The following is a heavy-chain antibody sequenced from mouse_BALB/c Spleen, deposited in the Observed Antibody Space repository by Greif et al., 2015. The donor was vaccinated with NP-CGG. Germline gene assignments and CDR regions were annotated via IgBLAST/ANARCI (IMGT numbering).Heavy chain of an antibody. CDR3: ARGNYVFDY. J-gene: IGHJ2*01. CDR2: INSNGGSA. Sequence: EVKLMESGGGLVKLGGSLKLSCAASGFTFSSYYLSWVRQTPEKRLELVAAINSNGGSAYYPDTVKGRFTISRDNAKNTLYLQMSSLKSEDTALYYCARGNYVFDYWGQGTTLTVSS. V-gene: IGHV5-6-2*01. D-gene: IGHD2-1*01. CDR1: GFTFSSYY.